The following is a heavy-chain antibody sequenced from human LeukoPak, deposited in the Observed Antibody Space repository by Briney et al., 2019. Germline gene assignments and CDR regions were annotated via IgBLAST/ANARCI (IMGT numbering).Heavy chain of an antibody. V-gene: IGHV4-4*02. Sequence: PSGTLSLTCAVSGGSISGSNWWSWVRQPPGKGLEWIGQIYDSGSTDYNPSLKSRVTILVDKPKNQFSLKLSSVTAADTAVYYCARREASSYGYLFDNWGQGTLVTVSS. CDR1: GGSISGSNW. CDR3: ARREASSYGYLFDN. CDR2: IYDSGST. J-gene: IGHJ4*02. D-gene: IGHD5-18*01.